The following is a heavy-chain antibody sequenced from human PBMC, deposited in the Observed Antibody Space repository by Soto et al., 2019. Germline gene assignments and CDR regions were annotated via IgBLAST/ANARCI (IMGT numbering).Heavy chain of an antibody. CDR1: GFTFDDYA. CDR3: AKDSPPWGDSGSYYKDAFDI. J-gene: IGHJ3*02. CDR2: ISWNSGSI. V-gene: IGHV3-9*01. D-gene: IGHD3-10*01. Sequence: EVQLVESGGGLVQPGRSLRLSCAASGFTFDDYAMHWVRQAPGKGLEWVSGISWNSGSIGYADSVKGRFTISRDNAKNSLYLQMNSLRAEDTALYYCAKDSPPWGDSGSYYKDAFDIWGQRTMVTVSS.